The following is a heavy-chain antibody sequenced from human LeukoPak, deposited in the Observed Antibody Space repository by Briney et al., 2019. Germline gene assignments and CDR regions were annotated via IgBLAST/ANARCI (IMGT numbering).Heavy chain of an antibody. CDR1: GFTFSNYE. Sequence: GGSLRLSCSASGFTFSNYEMNWVRQAPGKGLEWVSYIASSGSTIYYADSVKGRFTISRDNAKSSLYLQMNSLRADDTAAYYCATSRGYFFRWFQHWGQGTLVTVSS. D-gene: IGHD3-22*01. CDR3: ATSRGYFFRWFQH. CDR2: IASSGSTI. J-gene: IGHJ1*01. V-gene: IGHV3-48*03.